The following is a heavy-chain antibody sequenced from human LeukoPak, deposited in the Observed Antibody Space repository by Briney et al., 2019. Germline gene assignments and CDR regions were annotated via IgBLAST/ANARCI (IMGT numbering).Heavy chain of an antibody. CDR2: INHSGST. Sequence: ETLSLTCAVYGGSFSGYYWSWIRQPPGKGLEWIGEINHSGSTNYNPSLESRVTISVDTSKNQFSLKLSSVTAADTAAYYCPRALANYYDSSGYSYFDYWGQGTLVTVSS. D-gene: IGHD3-22*01. V-gene: IGHV4-34*01. CDR3: PRALANYYDSSGYSYFDY. J-gene: IGHJ4*02. CDR1: GGSFSGYY.